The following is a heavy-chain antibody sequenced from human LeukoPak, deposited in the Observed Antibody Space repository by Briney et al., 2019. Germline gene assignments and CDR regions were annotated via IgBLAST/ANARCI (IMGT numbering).Heavy chain of an antibody. CDR3: ARGGGYCGGDCYGIDY. V-gene: IGHV3-48*04. CDR2: ISTSSTAI. Sequence: QPGGSLRLSCAASGFTFSNYAMSWVRQAPGKGLEWVSYISTSSTAIYYADSMKGRFTISRDNAKNSLYLQLNSLRVEDTAVYYCARGGGYCGGDCYGIDYWGQGTLVTVSS. J-gene: IGHJ4*02. D-gene: IGHD2-21*01. CDR1: GFTFSNYA.